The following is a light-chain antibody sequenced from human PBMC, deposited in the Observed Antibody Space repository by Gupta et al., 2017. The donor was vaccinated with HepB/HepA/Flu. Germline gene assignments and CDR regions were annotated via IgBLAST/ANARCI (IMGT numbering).Light chain of an antibody. CDR3: STWDASLSGVR. V-gene: IGLV1-44*01. CDR2: GNN. CDR1: SPNIGRKT. J-gene: IGLJ2*01. Sequence: HSVLTQPPSASAPPGQRVTISCSGSSPNIGRKTVSWYQQLPGSAPKLLIHGNNQRPSGVPERFSGSKSGTSASLAINGLQSEDEADYHCSTWDASLSGVRFGGGTKLTVL.